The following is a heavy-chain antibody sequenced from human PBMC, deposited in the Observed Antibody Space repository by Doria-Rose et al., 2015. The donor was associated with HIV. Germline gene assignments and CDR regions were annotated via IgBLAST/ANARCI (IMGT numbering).Heavy chain of an antibody. J-gene: IGHJ4*02. CDR3: ARPMYDTSGYYLGY. D-gene: IGHD3-22*01. V-gene: IGHV1-2*02. CDR2: INPNNGGT. Sequence: YMHWVRQAPGRGLEWMGWINPNNGGTNYAQKFQGRVTMTRDTSISTAYMELSRLRSDDSAVYYCARPMYDTSGYYLGYWGQGTLVTVSS. CDR1: Y.